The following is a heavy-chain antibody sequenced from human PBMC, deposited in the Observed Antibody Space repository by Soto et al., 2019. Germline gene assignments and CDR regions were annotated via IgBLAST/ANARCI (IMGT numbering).Heavy chain of an antibody. J-gene: IGHJ4*02. D-gene: IGHD4-17*01. CDR1: GFTFSNYA. Sequence: GFLRLSCAASGFTFSNYAMHWVRQAPGKGLEWVAVISYDGSNKYYADSVKGRFTISRDNSKNTLYLQMNSLRAEDTAVYYCATRPVTYSFDYWGQATVLTVSS. CDR2: ISYDGSNK. V-gene: IGHV3-30-3*01. CDR3: ATRPVTYSFDY.